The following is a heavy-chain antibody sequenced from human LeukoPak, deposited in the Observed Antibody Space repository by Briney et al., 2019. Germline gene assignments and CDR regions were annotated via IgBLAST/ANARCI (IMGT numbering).Heavy chain of an antibody. CDR1: GFSLSTSGMR. CDR3: ARMASQGYFDY. CDR2: IDWDEDK. Sequence: SGPTLVNPTQTLTLTCIFSGFSLSTSGMRASWIRQPPGKALEWLARIDWDEDKFYSTSLKTRLTISKDTPKNQVVLTMTNMDPVDTATYYCARMASQGYFDYWGQGTPVTVSS. J-gene: IGHJ4*02. V-gene: IGHV2-70*04.